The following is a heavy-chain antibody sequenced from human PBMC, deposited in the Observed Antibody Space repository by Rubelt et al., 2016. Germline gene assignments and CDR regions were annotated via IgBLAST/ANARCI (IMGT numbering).Heavy chain of an antibody. CDR3: AKATWES. D-gene: IGHD1-26*01. Sequence: EVQLVESGGGLVQPGGSLRLSCAASGFTFSSYSMNWVRQAPGKGLEWVSYISSTTTSPYYADSVKGRFTISRDNAKNSLYLQMNSLRAEDTAVYYCAKATWESWGQGTLVTVSS. V-gene: IGHV3-48*01. J-gene: IGHJ4*02. CDR1: GFTFSSYS. CDR2: ISSTTTSP.